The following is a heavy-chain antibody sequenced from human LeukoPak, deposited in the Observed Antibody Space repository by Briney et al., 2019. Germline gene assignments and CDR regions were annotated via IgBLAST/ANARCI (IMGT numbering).Heavy chain of an antibody. CDR1: GFTVSSNY. CDR2: IYSGGST. D-gene: IGHD6-6*01. Sequence: GGSLRLSCAASGFTVSSNYMSWVRQAPGKGLEWVSVIYSGGSTYYADSVKGRFTISRDNSKNTLYLQMNSLRAEDTAVYHCAKGTLEYSSSSPPDAFDIWGQGTMVTVSS. CDR3: AKGTLEYSSSSPPDAFDI. J-gene: IGHJ3*02. V-gene: IGHV3-66*01.